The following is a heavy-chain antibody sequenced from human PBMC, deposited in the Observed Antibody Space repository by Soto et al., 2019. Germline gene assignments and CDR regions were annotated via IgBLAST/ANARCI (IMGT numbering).Heavy chain of an antibody. CDR1: GFTFSSYW. CDR3: AREKDTGGYDVSSYYYYYGMDV. V-gene: IGHV3-7*01. Sequence: PGGSPRLSCAASGFTFSSYWMSWVRQAPGKGLEWVANIKQDGSEKYYVDPVKGRFTISRDNAKNSLYLQMNSLRAEDTAVYYCAREKDTGGYDVSSYYYYYGMDVWGQGTTVTSP. CDR2: IKQDGSEK. J-gene: IGHJ6*02. D-gene: IGHD5-12*01.